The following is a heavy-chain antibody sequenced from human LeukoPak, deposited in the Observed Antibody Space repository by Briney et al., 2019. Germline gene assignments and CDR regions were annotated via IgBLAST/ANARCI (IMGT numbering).Heavy chain of an antibody. V-gene: IGHV4-4*07. Sequence: SETLSLTCTVSGDSISSFYWSWIRQPAGKGLEWIGRIYTNGDTNYNSPLKSRVTMSIDTSMNQFSLNLRSLTAADTAVYYCAREGYSSGWYRGYFDLWGRGALVTVSS. CDR1: GDSISSFY. J-gene: IGHJ2*01. CDR2: IYTNGDT. CDR3: AREGYSSGWYRGYFDL. D-gene: IGHD6-19*01.